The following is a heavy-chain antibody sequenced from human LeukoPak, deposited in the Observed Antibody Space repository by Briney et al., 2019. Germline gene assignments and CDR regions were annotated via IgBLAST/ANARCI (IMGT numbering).Heavy chain of an antibody. CDR1: GFTVSSNS. V-gene: IGHV3-53*01. CDR2: IYSGVNT. CDR3: RRAGEYSHPYDY. Sequence: GGSLRLSCTVSGFTVSSNSMSWVRQAPGKGLEWVSFIYSGVNTHYSDSVTGRFTISRENYKNTLYLQMNGLRADETAVYYARRAGEYSHPYDYWGQGTLVTVSS. J-gene: IGHJ4*02. D-gene: IGHD4-17*01.